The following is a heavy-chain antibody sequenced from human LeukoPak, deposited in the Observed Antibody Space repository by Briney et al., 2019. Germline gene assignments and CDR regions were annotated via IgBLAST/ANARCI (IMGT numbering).Heavy chain of an antibody. CDR2: IRYDGNNK. CDR1: GFTFSSYS. V-gene: IGHV3-30*02. J-gene: IGHJ6*03. CDR3: AKSRDYGDYYYYMDV. Sequence: GGSLRLSCAASGFTFSSYSMHWVRQAPGEGLNWVAFIRYDGNNKYYADSVKGRFTISRDNSKNMLYLEMNSLRAEDTAVYYCAKSRDYGDYYYYMDVWGKGTTVTISS. D-gene: IGHD4-17*01.